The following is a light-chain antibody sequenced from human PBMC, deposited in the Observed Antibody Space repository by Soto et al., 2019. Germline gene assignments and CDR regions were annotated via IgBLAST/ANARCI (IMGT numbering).Light chain of an antibody. Sequence: DIQMTQSPSTLSGSVGDRGTITCRASQTISSWLAWYQQKPGKAPKLLIYAACSLQSGVPSRFSGSGSETDFTLTISSLQPEDFATYSCQQSYSTTWTFGQGTEVDIK. CDR2: AAC. V-gene: IGKV1-39*01. CDR1: QTISSW. CDR3: QQSYSTTWT. J-gene: IGKJ1*01.